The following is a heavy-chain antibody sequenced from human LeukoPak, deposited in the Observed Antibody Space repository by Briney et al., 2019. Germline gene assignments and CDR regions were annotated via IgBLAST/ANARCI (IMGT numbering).Heavy chain of an antibody. CDR1: GFTFSSYG. CDR2: ISYDGSNE. V-gene: IGHV3-30*18. D-gene: IGHD3-3*01. J-gene: IGHJ4*02. Sequence: PGGSLRLSCAASGFTFSSYGMHWVRQAPGKGLEWVAVISYDGSNEYYADSVKGRFTISRDNSKNTLYLQMNSLRAEDTAVYYCAKSRSDVVDYWGQGTLVTVSS. CDR3: AKSRSDVVDY.